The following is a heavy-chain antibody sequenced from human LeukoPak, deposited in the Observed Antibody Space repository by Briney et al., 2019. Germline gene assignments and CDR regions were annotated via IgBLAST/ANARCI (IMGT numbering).Heavy chain of an antibody. J-gene: IGHJ4*02. CDR1: GGSISSGGDS. Sequence: SETLSLTCAVSGGSISSGGDSWSWIRQPPGKGLEWIGYIYYSGSTNYNPSLKSRVTISVDTSKNQFSLKLSSVTAADTAVYYCARGPAISLDTGYFDYWGQGTLVTVSS. V-gene: IGHV4-61*08. D-gene: IGHD5-18*01. CDR3: ARGPAISLDTGYFDY. CDR2: IYYSGST.